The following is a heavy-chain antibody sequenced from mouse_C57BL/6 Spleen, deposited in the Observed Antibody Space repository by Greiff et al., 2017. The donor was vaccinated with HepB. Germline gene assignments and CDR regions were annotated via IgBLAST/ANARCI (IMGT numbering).Heavy chain of an antibody. CDR3: TRSGDYDDDYAMDY. CDR2: IYPGNSDT. J-gene: IGHJ4*01. D-gene: IGHD2-4*01. CDR1: GYTFTSYW. Sequence: EVHLVESGTVLARPGASVKMSCKTSGYTFTSYWMHWVKQRPGQGLEWIGAIYPGNSDTSYNQKFKGKAKLTAVTSASTAYMELSSLTNEDSAVYYCTRSGDYDDDYAMDYWGQGTSVTVSS. V-gene: IGHV1-5*01.